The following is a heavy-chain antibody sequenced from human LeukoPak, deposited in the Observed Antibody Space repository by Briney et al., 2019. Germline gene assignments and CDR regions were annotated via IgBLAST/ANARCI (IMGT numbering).Heavy chain of an antibody. Sequence: GGSLRLSCAASGFAFASYGMSWVRQAPGKGLEWVSFITTNGGRTSYADSVEGRFTISRDNPRNTLYMQMNSLRDEDTAVYYCAIMHGYYDGTGYWVQWGQGTLVTVSS. CDR2: ITTNGGRT. V-gene: IGHV3-23*01. CDR3: AIMHGYYDGTGYWVQ. CDR1: GFAFASYG. D-gene: IGHD3-22*01. J-gene: IGHJ1*01.